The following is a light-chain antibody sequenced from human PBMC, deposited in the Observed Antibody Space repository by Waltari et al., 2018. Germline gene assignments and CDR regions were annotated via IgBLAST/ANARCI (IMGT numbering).Light chain of an antibody. J-gene: IGLJ2*01. V-gene: IGLV1-40*01. CDR2: GNS. CDR1: SSNIGAGYD. CDR3: QSYDSSLSGSV. Sequence: QSGLTQPPSASGAPGQRVTISCTGSSSNIGAGYDVHWYQLLPGTAPKLLIYGNSNRPSGVPDRFSGSKSGTSASLAITGLQAEDEAGYYCQSYDSSLSGSVFGGGTKLTVL.